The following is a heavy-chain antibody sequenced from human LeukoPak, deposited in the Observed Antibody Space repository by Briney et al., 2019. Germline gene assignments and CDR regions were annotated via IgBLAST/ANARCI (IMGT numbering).Heavy chain of an antibody. Sequence: GASVKVSCKASGYTFTNFYIHWVRQAPGQGLEWMGRINPNSGGTNYAQKFQGRVTMTRDTSISTAYMELSSLRSDDTAVYYCAAFDWLFPFDYWGQGTLVTVSS. D-gene: IGHD3-9*01. CDR1: GYTFTNFY. V-gene: IGHV1-2*02. CDR2: INPNSGGT. J-gene: IGHJ4*02. CDR3: AAFDWLFPFDY.